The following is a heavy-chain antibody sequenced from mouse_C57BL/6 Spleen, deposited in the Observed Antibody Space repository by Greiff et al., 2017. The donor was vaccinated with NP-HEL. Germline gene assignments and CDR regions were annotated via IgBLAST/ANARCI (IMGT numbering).Heavy chain of an antibody. CDR3: ARYHYYGSSEGWFAY. CDR2: INPYNGDT. V-gene: IGHV1-20*01. CDR1: GYSFTGYF. Sequence: EVQLQQSGPELVKPGDSVKISCKASGYSFTGYFMNWVMQSHGKSLEWIGRINPYNGDTFYNQKFKGKATLTVDKSSSTAHMELRSLTSEDSAVYYCARYHYYGSSEGWFAYWGQGTLVTVSA. J-gene: IGHJ3*01. D-gene: IGHD1-1*01.